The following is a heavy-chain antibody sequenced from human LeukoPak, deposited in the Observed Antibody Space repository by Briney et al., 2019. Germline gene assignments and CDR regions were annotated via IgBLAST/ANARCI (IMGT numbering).Heavy chain of an antibody. D-gene: IGHD3-9*01. CDR2: MNPNSGNT. J-gene: IGHJ5*02. V-gene: IGHV1-8*01. CDR1: GYTFTSYD. CDR3: ARDFMGLRYFDWLLFRANWFDP. Sequence: GASVKVSCKASGYTFTSYDINWVRQATGQGLEWMGWMNPNSGNTGYAQKFQGRVTMTRNTSISTAYMELRSLGSDDTAVYYCARDFMGLRYFDWLLFRANWFDPWGQGTLVTVSS.